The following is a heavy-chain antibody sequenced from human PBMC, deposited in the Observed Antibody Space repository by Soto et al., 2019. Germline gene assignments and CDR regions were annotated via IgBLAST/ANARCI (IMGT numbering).Heavy chain of an antibody. CDR3: ARYCNGGACYSAYLDY. D-gene: IGHD2-15*01. V-gene: IGHV3-30*09. J-gene: IGHJ4*02. CDR2: ISYDGSKE. CDR1: PFTFRSYS. Sequence: HPGGSLRLSCAASPFTFRSYSMHWVRQAPGKGLEWVTSISYDGSKESYADSVKGRFAVSRDNSKNTLYLQMNSPRPEDTAVYYCARYCNGGACYSAYLDYWGQGTQVTVAS.